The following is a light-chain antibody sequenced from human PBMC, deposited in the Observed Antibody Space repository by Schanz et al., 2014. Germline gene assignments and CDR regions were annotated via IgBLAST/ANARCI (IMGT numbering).Light chain of an antibody. CDR1: SSDVGGYNR. CDR2: DVT. Sequence: QSARTQPPSASGSPGQSVTISCTGTSSDVGGYNRVSWYQQPPGTAPKLMIYDVTNRPSGVPDRFSGSKSGNTASLTVSGLQAEDEADYYCSSYADSNNLVFGGGTKLTVL. V-gene: IGLV2-8*01. J-gene: IGLJ2*01. CDR3: SSYADSNNLV.